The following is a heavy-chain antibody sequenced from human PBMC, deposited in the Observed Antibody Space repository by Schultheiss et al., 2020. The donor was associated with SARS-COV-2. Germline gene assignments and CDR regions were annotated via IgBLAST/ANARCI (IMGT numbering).Heavy chain of an antibody. Sequence: SVKVSCKASGGTFSSYAISWVRQAPGQGLEWMGGIIPIFGTANYAQKFQGRVTITADESTSTAYMELSSLRSEDTAVYYCARCYYDSSGYLVHYYYGMDVWGQGTTVTAP. D-gene: IGHD3-22*01. CDR2: IIPIFGTA. CDR3: ARCYYDSSGYLVHYYYGMDV. V-gene: IGHV1-69*13. J-gene: IGHJ6*02. CDR1: GGTFSSYA.